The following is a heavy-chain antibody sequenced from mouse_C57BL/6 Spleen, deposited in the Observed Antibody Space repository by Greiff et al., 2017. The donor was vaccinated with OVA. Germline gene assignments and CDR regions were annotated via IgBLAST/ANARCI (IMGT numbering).Heavy chain of an antibody. CDR2: ISSGGSYT. V-gene: IGHV5-6*01. CDR1: GFTFSSYG. CDR3: DSHGDSSGAGDLDY. Sequence: EVQRVESGGDLVKPGGSLKLSCAASGFTFSSYGMYWVRQTPGKRLEWVATISSGGSYTYYTDSVKGRFTISRDNDKNTLYLQMSSLKSKDTAMXYCDSHGDSSGAGDLDYWGQGTSVTVSS. D-gene: IGHD3-2*01. J-gene: IGHJ4*01.